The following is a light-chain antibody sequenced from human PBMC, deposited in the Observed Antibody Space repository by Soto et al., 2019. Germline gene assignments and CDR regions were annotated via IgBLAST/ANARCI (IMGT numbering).Light chain of an antibody. CDR2: DAS. CDR3: QQYNSWPIT. Sequence: EIVLTQSPATLSLSPGERATLSCRASQSVSSYLAWYQQKPGQAPRLLIYDASNRATGIPARFSGSGSGTEFTLTISSLQSEDFAVYYCQQYNSWPITFGQGTRLEIK. J-gene: IGKJ5*01. CDR1: QSVSSY. V-gene: IGKV3-11*01.